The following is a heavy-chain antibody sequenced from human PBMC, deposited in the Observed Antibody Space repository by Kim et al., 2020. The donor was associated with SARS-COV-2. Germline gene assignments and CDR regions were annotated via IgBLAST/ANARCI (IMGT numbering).Heavy chain of an antibody. J-gene: IGHJ4*02. CDR1: GYTFNSNK. V-gene: IGHV1-46*02. Sequence: ASVKVSCKASGYTFNSNKMHWVRQGPGQGLEWMGIITPIDETIRYAQKFQGRVTITRDNSTSTVFMELSSLRLEDTAGYYCERDGTNWNFDWGGQGTLVTVSS. CDR3: ERDGTNWNFDW. CDR2: ITPIDETI. D-gene: IGHD1-1*01.